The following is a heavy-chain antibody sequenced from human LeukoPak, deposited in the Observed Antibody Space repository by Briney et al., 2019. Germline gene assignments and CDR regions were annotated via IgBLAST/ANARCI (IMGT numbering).Heavy chain of an antibody. D-gene: IGHD3/OR15-3a*01. CDR3: AGGLVYYFDY. J-gene: IGHJ4*02. CDR2: VTGTGDST. CDR1: GFTFSDYA. V-gene: IGHV3-23*01. Sequence: PGGSLRLSCAASGFTFSDYAMNWVRQAPGKGLQWVSAVTGTGDSTYYADSVKGRFTISRDNSKNTLHLQMNSLRAEDTALYFCAGGLVYYFDYWGQGALVTVSS.